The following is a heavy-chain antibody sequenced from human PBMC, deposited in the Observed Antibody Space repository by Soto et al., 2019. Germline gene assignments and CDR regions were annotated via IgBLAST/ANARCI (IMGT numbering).Heavy chain of an antibody. CDR3: AREVEMATISFFCYYFDY. J-gene: IGHJ4*02. D-gene: IGHD5-12*01. CDR1: GFTFSSYA. V-gene: IGHV3-30-3*01. Sequence: PGGSLRLSCAASGFTFSSYAMHWVRQAPGKGLEWVAVISYDGSNKYYADSVKGRFTISKDNSKNTLNLQMNNLKAEDTDVYCCAREVEMATISFFCYYFDYWGQGTLVIVSS. CDR2: ISYDGSNK.